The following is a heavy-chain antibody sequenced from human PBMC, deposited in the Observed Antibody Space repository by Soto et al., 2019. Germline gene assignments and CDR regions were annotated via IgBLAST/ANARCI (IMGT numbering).Heavy chain of an antibody. CDR2: ISDSGGST. CDR1: GFTINSYA. Sequence: EVQLLESGGGLVQPGGSLRLSCAASGFTINSYAMNWVRQAPGKGLEWVSIISDSGGSTYYGDSVKGRFTISRDNSKNTLYLQMNSLRAEDTAIYYCAKSYGGSYLAYFAYWGQGILVTVCS. D-gene: IGHD1-26*01. J-gene: IGHJ4*02. V-gene: IGHV3-23*01. CDR3: AKSYGGSYLAYFAY.